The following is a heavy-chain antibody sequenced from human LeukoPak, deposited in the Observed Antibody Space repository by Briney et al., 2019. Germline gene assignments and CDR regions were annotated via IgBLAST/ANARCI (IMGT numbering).Heavy chain of an antibody. Sequence: ASVKVSCKVSGYTLTELSMHWVRQAPGKGLEWMGGFDPEDGETIYAQKFQGRVTMTEDTSTDTAYMELSSLRSEDTAVYYCATDSGLAGIRPFDYWGQGTLVTVSS. V-gene: IGHV1-24*01. CDR1: GYTLTELS. CDR2: FDPEDGET. D-gene: IGHD1-14*01. CDR3: ATDSGLAGIRPFDY. J-gene: IGHJ4*02.